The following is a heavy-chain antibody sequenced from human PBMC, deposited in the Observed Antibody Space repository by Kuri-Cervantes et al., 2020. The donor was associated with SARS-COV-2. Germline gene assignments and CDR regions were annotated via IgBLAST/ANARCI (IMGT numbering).Heavy chain of an antibody. CDR2: IYHSGST. J-gene: IGHJ4*02. CDR3: ARVGEYSSSLDY. D-gene: IGHD6-13*01. Sequence: SCTVSGGSISSGGYYWSWIRQPPGKGLEWIGYIYHSGSTYYNPSLKSRVTISVDRSKNQFSLKLSSVTAADTAVYYCARVGEYSSSLDYWGQGTLVTVSS. V-gene: IGHV4-30-2*01. CDR1: GGSISSGGYY.